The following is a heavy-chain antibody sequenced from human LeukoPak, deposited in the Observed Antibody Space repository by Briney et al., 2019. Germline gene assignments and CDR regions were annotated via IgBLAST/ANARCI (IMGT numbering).Heavy chain of an antibody. J-gene: IGHJ4*02. CDR1: GIRFTTHW. D-gene: IGHD3-3*01. CDR2: IRQDGGEK. V-gene: IGHV3-7*01. CDR3: ASAYASYDFWSGYENFDF. Sequence: GGSLRLSCAASGIRFTTHWMNWVRQAPGKGLEWVASIRQDGGEKKYVDSVKGRFTISRDLAQNSLFLQMNSLRAEDTAVYYCASAYASYDFWSGYENFDFWGQGTLVTGSS.